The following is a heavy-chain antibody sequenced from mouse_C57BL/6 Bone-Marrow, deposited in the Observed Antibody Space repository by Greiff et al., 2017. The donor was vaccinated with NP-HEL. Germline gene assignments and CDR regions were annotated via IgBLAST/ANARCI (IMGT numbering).Heavy chain of an antibody. J-gene: IGHJ2*01. CDR1: GFSINSDCY. V-gene: IGHV3-3*01. CDR2: TFYSGIT. D-gene: IGHD2-14*01. Sequence: EVQGVESGPSLVRPSQTLSLTCTVTGFSINSDCYWIWIRQFPGNKLEYIGYTFYSGITYYNPSLESRTYITRDTSKNQFSLKLSSVTTEDTATYYCARDGGYPYFDYWGQGTTLTVSS. CDR3: ARDGGYPYFDY.